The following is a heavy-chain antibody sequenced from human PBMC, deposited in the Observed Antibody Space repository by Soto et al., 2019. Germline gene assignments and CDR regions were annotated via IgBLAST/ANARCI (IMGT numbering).Heavy chain of an antibody. CDR3: ARDKRITMVRGVTLYYYYGMDV. D-gene: IGHD3-10*01. CDR1: GGTFSSYA. V-gene: IGHV1-69*13. J-gene: IGHJ6*02. Sequence: GASVKFSCKASGGTFSSYAISWVRQAPGQGLEWMGGVIPIFGTANYAQKFQGRVTITADESTSTAYMELSSLRSEDTAVYYCARDKRITMVRGVTLYYYYGMDVWGQGTTVTVSS. CDR2: VIPIFGTA.